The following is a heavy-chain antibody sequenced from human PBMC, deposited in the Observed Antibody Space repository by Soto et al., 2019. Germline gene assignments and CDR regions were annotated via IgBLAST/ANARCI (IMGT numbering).Heavy chain of an antibody. J-gene: IGHJ4*02. V-gene: IGHV1-3*01. CDR2: INAGNGHT. D-gene: IGHD2-2*01. Sequence: ASVKVSCKASGYTFTSYAMHWVRQAPGQRLEWMGWINAGNGHTKYSQKFQGRVTITRDTSASTAYMELSSLRSEDTAVYYCARDQGYCSSTSCFQGYWGQGTLVTVYS. CDR3: ARDQGYCSSTSCFQGY. CDR1: GYTFTSYA.